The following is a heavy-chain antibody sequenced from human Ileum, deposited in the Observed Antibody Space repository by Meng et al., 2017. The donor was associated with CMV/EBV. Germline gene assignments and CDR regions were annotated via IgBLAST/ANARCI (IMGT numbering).Heavy chain of an antibody. V-gene: IGHV4-4*07. Sequence: ETAPDVLKPSETLSLTCPGSSPSIGPYYWNWIRQPAGKGLEWIGRIYTGGPTDYNPSLKSRVTMSVDTSKNQFFLHLSSVTAADTAVYYCARGQTVRGFEYWGLGILVTVSS. CDR1: SPSIGPYY. CDR3: ARGQTVRGFEY. D-gene: IGHD3-10*01. J-gene: IGHJ4*02. CDR2: IYTGGPT.